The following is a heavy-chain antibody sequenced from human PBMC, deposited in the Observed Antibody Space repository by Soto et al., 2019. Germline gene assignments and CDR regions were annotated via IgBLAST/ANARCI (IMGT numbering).Heavy chain of an antibody. J-gene: IGHJ4*02. CDR1: GGSISSGGYY. V-gene: IGHV4-31*03. D-gene: IGHD3-3*01. Sequence: SETLSLTCTVSGGSISSGGYYWSWIRQHPGKGLEWIGYIYYSGSTYYNPSLKSRVTISVDTSKNQFSLKLSSVTAEDTAVYYCAKDSILGVVTCHSWGQGTRVTVS. CDR3: AKDSILGVVTCHS. CDR2: IYYSGST.